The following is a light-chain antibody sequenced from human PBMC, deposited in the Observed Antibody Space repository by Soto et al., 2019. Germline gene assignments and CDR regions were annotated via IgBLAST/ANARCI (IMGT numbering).Light chain of an antibody. Sequence: QMTQSPSSLSVSVGDRITITCRASRDIGNSLAWYQQKPGTVPKLLIHTASTLQSGVPSRFSGSGSGKDFTLTISSLQPEDVATYYCQKYDSAPTVGPGTKVDIK. CDR2: TAS. CDR3: QKYDSAPT. J-gene: IGKJ1*01. V-gene: IGKV1-27*01. CDR1: RDIGNS.